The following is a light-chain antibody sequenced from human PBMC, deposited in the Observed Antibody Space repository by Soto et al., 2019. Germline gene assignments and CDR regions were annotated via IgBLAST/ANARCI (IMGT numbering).Light chain of an antibody. CDR2: GTT. Sequence: QLVLTQPPSVSGAPGQRITISCTGSPSNIGAGFHVHWYQQFPGTAPKLLIYGTTSRPSGVPDRFSGSQSGTSASLAITGLQAGDEADYYCQSYDTSLSGAWVFGGGTKVTVL. J-gene: IGLJ3*02. V-gene: IGLV1-40*01. CDR3: QSYDTSLSGAWV. CDR1: PSNIGAGFH.